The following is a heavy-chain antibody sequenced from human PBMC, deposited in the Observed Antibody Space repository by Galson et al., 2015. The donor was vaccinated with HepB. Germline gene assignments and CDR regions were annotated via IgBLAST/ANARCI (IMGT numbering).Heavy chain of an antibody. CDR3: ASLVGASPGYY. Sequence: ATLFPSSTVACSSISSGSYYWGWTREPPGKGVEGIGSIDNTESTDYNPSPKSLFTLSIDTSKNQFSLRLSSVTAADTAVYYCASLVGASPGYYWGQGTLVTVSS. V-gene: IGHV4-39*01. CDR1: CSSISSGSYY. D-gene: IGHD1-26*01. CDR2: IDNTEST. J-gene: IGHJ4*02.